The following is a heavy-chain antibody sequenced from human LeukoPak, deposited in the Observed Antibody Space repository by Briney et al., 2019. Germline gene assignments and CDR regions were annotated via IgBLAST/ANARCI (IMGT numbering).Heavy chain of an antibody. D-gene: IGHD5-18*01. Sequence: PGGSLRLSCAASGFTFSIYAMSWVRQAPGKGPEWISALSANGVSTYYADSVKGRFTISRDNSKNTLYLQMSSLRAEDTAVYYCAKPPMGAVTYWGQGTLVTVSS. CDR2: LSANGVST. CDR3: AKPPMGAVTY. J-gene: IGHJ4*02. V-gene: IGHV3-23*01. CDR1: GFTFSIYA.